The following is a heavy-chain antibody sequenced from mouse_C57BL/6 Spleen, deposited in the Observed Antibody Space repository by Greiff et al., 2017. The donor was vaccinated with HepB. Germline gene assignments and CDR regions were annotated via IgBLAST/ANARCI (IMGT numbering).Heavy chain of an antibody. CDR2: ISYDGSN. D-gene: IGHD1-1*01. V-gene: IGHV3-6*01. CDR3: ARRGLRGYFDY. CDR1: GYSITSGYY. J-gene: IGHJ2*01. Sequence: EVQLMESGPGLVKPSQSLSLTCSVTGYSITSGYYWNWIRQFPGNKLEWMGYISYDGSNNYNPSLKNRISITRDTSKNQFFLKLNSVTTEDTATYYCARRGLRGYFDYWGQGTTLTVSS.